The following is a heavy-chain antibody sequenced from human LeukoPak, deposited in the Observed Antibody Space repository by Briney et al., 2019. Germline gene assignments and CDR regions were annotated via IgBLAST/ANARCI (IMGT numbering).Heavy chain of an antibody. J-gene: IGHJ4*02. CDR1: GFTFDDYA. V-gene: IGHV3-43*02. Sequence: GGSLRLSCAASGFTFDDYAIHWVRQAPGKGLEWVSLISGDGGNTYYADSVKGRFTLSRDNSKNSLYLQMNSLRSEGTAFYYCAKDKALGYCSAGSCLYLDYWGQGTLVTVSS. D-gene: IGHD2-15*01. CDR3: AKDKALGYCSAGSCLYLDY. CDR2: ISGDGGNT.